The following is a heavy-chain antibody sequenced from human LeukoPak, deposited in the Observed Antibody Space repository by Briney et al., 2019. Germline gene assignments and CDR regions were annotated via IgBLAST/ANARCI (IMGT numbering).Heavy chain of an antibody. CDR1: GYSFPNYW. Sequence: GESLKISCKGSGYSFPNYWIGWVRQMPGKGLEWMGIIYPGDSDTTYSPSFQGQVTISADKSISTAYLQWSSLKASDTAMYYCARAYYDLWSGYSSLDNGFDSWGQGTLVTVSS. CDR3: ARAYYDLWSGYSSLDNGFDS. J-gene: IGHJ4*02. V-gene: IGHV5-51*01. D-gene: IGHD3-3*01. CDR2: IYPGDSDT.